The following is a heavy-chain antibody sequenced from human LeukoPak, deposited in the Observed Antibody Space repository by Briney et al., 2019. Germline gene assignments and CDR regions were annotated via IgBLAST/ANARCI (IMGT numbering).Heavy chain of an antibody. Sequence: PGGSLRLSCAASGFSFSNYAMSWVRQAPGRGLEWASATRGSGGSTYYADSVKGRFTISRDNSKNTLYLQMNSLRAEDTAVYYCAKDSYGSGSYPSLFNYWGHGTLVTVSS. CDR1: GFSFSNYA. CDR3: AKDSYGSGSYPSLFNY. J-gene: IGHJ4*01. V-gene: IGHV3-23*01. D-gene: IGHD3-10*01. CDR2: TRGSGGST.